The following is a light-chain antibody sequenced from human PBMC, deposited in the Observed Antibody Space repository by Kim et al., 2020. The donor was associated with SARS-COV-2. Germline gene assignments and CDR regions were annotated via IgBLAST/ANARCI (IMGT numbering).Light chain of an antibody. V-gene: IGKV1-33*01. J-gene: IGKJ5*01. CDR1: QVIRKF. CDR3: QQNDAFPIT. Sequence: ASGGDRVTSTCQATQVIRKFLNWYQQRPGKAHQLLIYDVSNLQTGVPSRFSVSVYGTEFTLTISSLQPEDFATYYCQQNDAFPITFGQGTRLEIK. CDR2: DVS.